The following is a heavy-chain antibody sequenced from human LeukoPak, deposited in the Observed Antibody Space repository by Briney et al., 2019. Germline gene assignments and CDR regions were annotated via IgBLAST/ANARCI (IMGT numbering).Heavy chain of an antibody. CDR2: ISAYNGNT. J-gene: IGHJ3*02. CDR3: ARYSSLYFDI. D-gene: IGHD6-13*01. CDR1: GYTFTGYY. V-gene: IGHV1-18*04. Sequence: ASVKVSCKASGYTFTGYYMHWVRQAPGQGLEWMGWISAYNGNTNYAQKLQGRVTMTTDTSTSTAYMELSSLRSEDTAVYYCARYSSLYFDIWGQGTMVTVSS.